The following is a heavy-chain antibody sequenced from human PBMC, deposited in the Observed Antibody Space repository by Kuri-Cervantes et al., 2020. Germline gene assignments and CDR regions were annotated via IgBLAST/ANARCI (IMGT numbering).Heavy chain of an antibody. CDR2: ISPNSGGT. D-gene: IGHD3-22*01. V-gene: IGHV1-2*02. CDR3: ARDVGDYYASRGSRFDP. J-gene: IGHJ5*02. Sequence: GGSLRLSCEASGFTFTHNYIHWVRQAPGQGLEWMGWISPNSGGTHYAQSFQGRVSMSTDTSINTAYMELSSLRSDDTAFYFCARDVGDYYASRGSRFDPWGQGTLGTVSS. CDR1: GFTFTHNY.